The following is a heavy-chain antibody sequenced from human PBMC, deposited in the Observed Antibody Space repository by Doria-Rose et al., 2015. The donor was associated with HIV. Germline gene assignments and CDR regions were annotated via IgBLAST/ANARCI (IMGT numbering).Heavy chain of an antibody. V-gene: IGHV2-26*01. CDR1: GVSLSSPGMG. J-gene: IGHJ4*02. CDR2: IFSDDER. CDR3: ARIKSSRWYHKYYFDF. Sequence: QITLKESGPVLVKPTETLTLTCTVSGVSLSSPGMGVSWIRQPPGKALEWLANIFSDDERSYKTSLKSRLPIYRGTSKSQVVLTMTDMDPVDTATYYCARIKSSRWYHKYYFDFWGQGTLVIVSA. D-gene: IGHD6-13*01.